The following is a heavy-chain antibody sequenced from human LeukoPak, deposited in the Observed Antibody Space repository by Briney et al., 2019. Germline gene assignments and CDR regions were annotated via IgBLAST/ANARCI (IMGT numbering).Heavy chain of an antibody. J-gene: IGHJ4*02. D-gene: IGHD3-22*01. Sequence: GESLKISCKGSGYRFTSYWIGWVRQMPGKGLEWMGVIYPVDSDTRYSPSFQGQVTISADKSISTAYLQWNSLKASDTAMYYCARLYDSNGYPFDYWGQGTLVTVSS. CDR1: GYRFTSYW. CDR3: ARLYDSNGYPFDY. CDR2: IYPVDSDT. V-gene: IGHV5-51*01.